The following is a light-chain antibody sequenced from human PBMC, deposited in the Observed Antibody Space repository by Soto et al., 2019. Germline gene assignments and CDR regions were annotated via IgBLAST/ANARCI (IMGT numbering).Light chain of an antibody. CDR2: GAS. CDR1: QSVSSN. Sequence: EIVMTQSPATLSVSPGERATLSCRASQSVSSNLAWYQQRPGQAPRLLIYGASTRATGIPARFSGSGSGTEFTLTVSSLQSEDFAVYYCQQYKNWWTFGQGTK. V-gene: IGKV3-15*01. J-gene: IGKJ1*01. CDR3: QQYKNWWT.